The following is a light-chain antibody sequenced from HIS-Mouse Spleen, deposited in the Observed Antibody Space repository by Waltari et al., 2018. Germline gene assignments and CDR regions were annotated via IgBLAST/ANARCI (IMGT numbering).Light chain of an antibody. J-gene: IGKJ3*01. Sequence: EIVMTQSPATLSVSPGERATLSCRASQRVSSNLAWYQQKPGQAPRPLIYGASTRATGIPARFSGSGSGTEFTLTISSMQSEDFAVYYCQQYNNWPIFTFGPGTKVDIK. V-gene: IGKV3-15*01. CDR1: QRVSSN. CDR2: GAS. CDR3: QQYNNWPIFT.